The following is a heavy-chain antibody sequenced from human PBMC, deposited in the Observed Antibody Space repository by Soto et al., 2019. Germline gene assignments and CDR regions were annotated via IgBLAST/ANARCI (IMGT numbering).Heavy chain of an antibody. V-gene: IGHV3-23*01. CDR2: VSGGGDGT. J-gene: IGHJ4*02. CDR3: TKGPIFGVVTHYIDS. CDR1: GFTFSSYA. D-gene: IGHD3-3*01. Sequence: EVQLLESGGGLVQPGGSLRLSCAASGFTFSSYAMNWVRQAPGKGLEWVSSVSGGGDGTYYADSVKGRFTISRDNSKNTLYLQMNSLRAQHTVVYFCTKGPIFGVVTHYIDSWGQGTLVTLSS.